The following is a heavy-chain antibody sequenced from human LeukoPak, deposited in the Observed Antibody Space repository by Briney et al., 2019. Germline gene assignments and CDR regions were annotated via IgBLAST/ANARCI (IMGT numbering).Heavy chain of an antibody. V-gene: IGHV1-69*13. CDR2: IIPIFGTA. D-gene: IGHD5-18*01. J-gene: IGHJ4*02. Sequence: SVKVSCKASGGTFSSYAISWVRQAPGQGLEWMGGIIPIFGTANYAQKFQGRVTITADESTSTAYMELSSLRSEDTAVYYCARGGYSYGLTPHAFDYWGQGTLVTVSS. CDR1: GGTFSSYA. CDR3: ARGGYSYGLTPHAFDY.